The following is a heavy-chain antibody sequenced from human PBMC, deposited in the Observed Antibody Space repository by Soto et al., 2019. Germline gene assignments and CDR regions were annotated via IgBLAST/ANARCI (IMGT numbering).Heavy chain of an antibody. CDR2: ISAYNGNT. J-gene: IGHJ5*02. Sequence: GASVKVSCKASGYTFTSYGISWVRQAPGQGLEWMGWISAYNGNTNYAQKLQGRVTMTTDTSTSTAYMELRSLRSDDTAVYYCARGPGVVVAAKWFDPWGQGTLVTVSS. CDR1: GYTFTSYG. V-gene: IGHV1-18*01. CDR3: ARGPGVVVAAKWFDP. D-gene: IGHD2-15*01.